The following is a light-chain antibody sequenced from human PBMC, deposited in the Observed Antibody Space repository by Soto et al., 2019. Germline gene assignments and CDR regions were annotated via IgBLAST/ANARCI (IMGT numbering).Light chain of an antibody. CDR3: CSYARTSTYV. CDR2: EDN. CDR1: SSDVGSYNL. J-gene: IGLJ1*01. Sequence: QSALTQPASVSGSPGQSITISCTGTSSDVGSYNLVSWYQQHPGKAPKLMIYEDNKRPSGVSNRFSVSKSGYTASLTISGLQAEDEADYYCCSYARTSTYVFGSGTKLPS. V-gene: IGLV2-23*01.